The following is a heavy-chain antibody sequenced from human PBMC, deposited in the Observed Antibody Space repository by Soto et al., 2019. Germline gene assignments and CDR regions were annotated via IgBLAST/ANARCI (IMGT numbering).Heavy chain of an antibody. D-gene: IGHD3-16*01. CDR1: GYSCTNND. J-gene: IGHJ5*01. CDR3: ARMATFGSLNWFDS. CDR2: MNPGSGDT. V-gene: IGHV1-8*01. Sequence: QVKLVQSGAEVREAGASVKVSCQASGYSCTNNDVSWVRQATGQGLEWMGWMNPGSGDTGYAQKFQGRVTMTRDISIATAYMELSSLRSYDTAIYYCARMATFGSLNWFDSWGQGTLVTVSS.